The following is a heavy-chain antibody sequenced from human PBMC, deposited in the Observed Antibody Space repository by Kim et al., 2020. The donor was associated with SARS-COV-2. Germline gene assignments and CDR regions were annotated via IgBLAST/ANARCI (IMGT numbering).Heavy chain of an antibody. V-gene: IGHV4-61*01. D-gene: IGHD4-17*01. CDR2: IYYSGST. J-gene: IGHJ4*02. CDR3: ARVGADYGGNLFDY. CDR1: GGSVSSGSYY. Sequence: SETLSLTCTVSGGSVSSGSYYWSWIRQPPGKGLEWIGYIYYSGSTNYNPSLKSRVTISVDTSKNQFSLKPSSVTAADTAVYYCARVGADYGGNLFDYWGQGTLVTVSS.